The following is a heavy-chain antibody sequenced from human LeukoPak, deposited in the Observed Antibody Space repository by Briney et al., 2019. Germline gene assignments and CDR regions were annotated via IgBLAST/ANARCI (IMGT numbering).Heavy chain of an antibody. J-gene: IGHJ3*02. D-gene: IGHD4-23*01. Sequence: SETLYPTCTVSGGSIMVAAYSWSWIRPPPGTGLEWIGYIYYRGRSYYNPSLKSRVTISLDRSKNQFSLRLSSVTAADTAVYFCARGYGDNSGAFDIWGQGTLVSVSS. V-gene: IGHV4-30-2*01. CDR2: IYYRGRS. CDR1: GGSIMVAAYS. CDR3: ARGYGDNSGAFDI.